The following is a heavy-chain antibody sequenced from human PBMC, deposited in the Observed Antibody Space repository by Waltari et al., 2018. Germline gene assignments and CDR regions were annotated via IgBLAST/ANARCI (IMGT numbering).Heavy chain of an antibody. D-gene: IGHD3-10*01. J-gene: IGHJ4*02. Sequence: QLQLQESGPRLVKPSETLSLTCSVSGGSISSTPYFWGWIRQSPVKGLEWIGSIHDGGTTYYNPSLKSRVTMSLDTSKNHFSLDLSSVTAADTAVYYCARVDYFGSGFDYWGQGTLATVSS. CDR3: ARVDYFGSGFDY. V-gene: IGHV4-39*07. CDR1: GGSISSTPYF. CDR2: IHDGGTT.